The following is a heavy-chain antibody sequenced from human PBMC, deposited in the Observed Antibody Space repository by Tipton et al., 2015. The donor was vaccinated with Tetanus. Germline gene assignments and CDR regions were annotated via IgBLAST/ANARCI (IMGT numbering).Heavy chain of an antibody. V-gene: IGHV4-61*08. Sequence: TLSLTCTVSGGSLRSGDHYWSWIRQPPGKGLERLAYVSSSGSTNSDYFLKSRITISRDTSTNQYFLKLSSVTPADTAVYFCARASFDFSMKGPFDSWGQGTLVIVSS. CDR1: GGSLRSGDHY. J-gene: IGHJ4*02. CDR3: ARASFDFSMKGPFDS. CDR2: VSSSGST. D-gene: IGHD3-3*01.